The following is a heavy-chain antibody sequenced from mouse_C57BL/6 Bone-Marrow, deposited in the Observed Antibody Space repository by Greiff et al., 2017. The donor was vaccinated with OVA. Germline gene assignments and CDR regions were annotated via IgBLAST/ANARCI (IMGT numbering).Heavy chain of an antibody. Sequence: GQRVESGGGLVQPGGSLKLSCAASGFTFSDFYMYWIRQTPEKRLEWVAYISNGGGSTYYPDTVKGRFTISRDNAKNTLYLQMSRLKSEDTAMYYCARLDAMDYWGQGTSVTVSS. CDR3: ARLDAMDY. CDR2: ISNGGGST. V-gene: IGHV5-12*01. CDR1: GFTFSDFY. J-gene: IGHJ4*01.